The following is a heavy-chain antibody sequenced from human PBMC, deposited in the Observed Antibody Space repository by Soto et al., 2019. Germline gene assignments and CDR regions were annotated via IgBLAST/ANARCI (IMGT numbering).Heavy chain of an antibody. D-gene: IGHD2-15*01. CDR3: TRVGHCSGARRYVSDY. V-gene: IGHV3-49*03. Sequence: GGSLRLSCTASGFTFGDSAMGWFRQAPGKGLEWVSSIRTKPYGGTTTEYAASVKGRFTISRDDSKSIAYLQMNSLKTEDTAFYYCTRVGHCSGARRYVSDYWGQGILVTVST. J-gene: IGHJ4*02. CDR1: GFTFGDSA. CDR2: IRTKPYGGTTT.